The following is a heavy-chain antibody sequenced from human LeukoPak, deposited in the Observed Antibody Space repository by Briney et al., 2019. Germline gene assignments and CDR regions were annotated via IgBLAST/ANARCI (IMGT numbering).Heavy chain of an antibody. CDR2: IWYDGSNK. Sequence: GRSLRLSCAASGFTFSSYGMHWVRQAPGEGLEWVAVIWYDGSNKYYADSVKGRFTIPRDNSKNALYLQMNSLRAEDTAVYYCAKSRVGQQLHTDAFDIWGQGTMVTVSS. CDR3: AKSRVGQQLHTDAFDI. CDR1: GFTFSSYG. V-gene: IGHV3-33*06. D-gene: IGHD6-13*01. J-gene: IGHJ3*02.